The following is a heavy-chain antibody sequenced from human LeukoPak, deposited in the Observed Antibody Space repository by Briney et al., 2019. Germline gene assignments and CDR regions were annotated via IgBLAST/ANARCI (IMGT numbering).Heavy chain of an antibody. CDR3: AKDSYYYDSSGYYTPFDY. CDR1: GFTFDDYA. J-gene: IGHJ4*02. CDR2: ISWNSGSI. V-gene: IGHV3-9*01. Sequence: GGSLRLSCAASGFTFDDYAMHWVRKAPGKGLEWVSGISWNSGSIGYADSVKGRFTISRDNAKNSLYLQMNSLRAEDTAVYYCAKDSYYYDSSGYYTPFDYWAREPWSPSPQ. D-gene: IGHD3-22*01.